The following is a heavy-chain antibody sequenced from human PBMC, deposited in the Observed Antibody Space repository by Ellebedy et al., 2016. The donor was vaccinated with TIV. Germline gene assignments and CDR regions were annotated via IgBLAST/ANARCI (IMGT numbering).Heavy chain of an antibody. D-gene: IGHD2-2*03. Sequence: GGSLRLSXAASGIGFSNYSMNWVRQAPGKGLVWVSRINNDGTATTYADSVKGRFTISRDNTKNTLYLQMNSLRAEDMGVYYCARRSSGYCVGVKCTTDFDYWGQGTLVTVSS. CDR2: INNDGTAT. CDR1: GIGFSNYS. V-gene: IGHV3-74*01. CDR3: ARRSSGYCVGVKCTTDFDY. J-gene: IGHJ4*02.